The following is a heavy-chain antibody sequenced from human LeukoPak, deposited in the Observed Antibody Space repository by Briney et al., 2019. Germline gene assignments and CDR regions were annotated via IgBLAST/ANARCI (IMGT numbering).Heavy chain of an antibody. CDR3: ARAPSRTSYTWYSLDY. D-gene: IGHD2-15*01. CDR1: GGTFRNYA. CDR2: IIPLYGTT. J-gene: IGHJ4*02. Sequence: ASVKVSCKASGGTFRNYAISWVRQAPGQGLEWMGGIIPLYGTTNFAQNFQGRVTITTDESTRTVYMELSSLKSDDTAVYHCARAPSRTSYTWYSLDYWGQGTLVTVSS. V-gene: IGHV1-69*05.